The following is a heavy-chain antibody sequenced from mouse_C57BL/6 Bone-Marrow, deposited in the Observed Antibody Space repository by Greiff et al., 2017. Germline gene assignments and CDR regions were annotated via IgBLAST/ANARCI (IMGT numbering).Heavy chain of an antibody. V-gene: IGHV1-82*01. CDR1: GYAFSSSW. J-gene: IGHJ2*01. CDR3: APLYYYGSSYVDY. D-gene: IGHD1-1*01. Sequence: VQLQQSGPELVKPGASVKISCKASGYAFSSSWMNWVKQRPGKGLEWIGRIYPGDGDTNYNGKFKGKATLTADKSSSTAYMQLSSLTSEDSAVYFCAPLYYYGSSYVDYWGQGTTLTVSS. CDR2: IYPGDGDT.